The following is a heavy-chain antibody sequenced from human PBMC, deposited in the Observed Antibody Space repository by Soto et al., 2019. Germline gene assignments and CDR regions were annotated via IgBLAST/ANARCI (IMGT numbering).Heavy chain of an antibody. Sequence: QVQLVESGGGVVQPGRSLRHSCAASGFTFSSYGMHLVRQAPGKGLAWVAVIWYDGSNKYYADSVQGRFTISRDNSKNTLDQQMNSLRAEDTAVYYCARSGFWYSSKRGIDYWGQGTLVTVSS. CDR1: GFTFSSYG. D-gene: IGHD6-13*01. CDR2: IWYDGSNK. J-gene: IGHJ4*02. V-gene: IGHV3-33*01. CDR3: ARSGFWYSSKRGIDY.